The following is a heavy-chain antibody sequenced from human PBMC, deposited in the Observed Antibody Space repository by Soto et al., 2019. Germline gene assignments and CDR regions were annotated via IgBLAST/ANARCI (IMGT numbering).Heavy chain of an antibody. J-gene: IGHJ5*02. V-gene: IGHV3-74*01. Sequence: DVQLVESGGGLVQPGGPLRLSCAASGFTFNNYWMHWVRQAPGKGLMWVSRINTDGTRTTYADSVKGRFAISRDNAKNTVYLQMNSLRADDTAVYFCARVKSGSYDWSDPWGQGTLVTVSS. CDR3: ARVKSGSYDWSDP. CDR1: GFTFNNYW. CDR2: INTDGTRT. D-gene: IGHD3-10*01.